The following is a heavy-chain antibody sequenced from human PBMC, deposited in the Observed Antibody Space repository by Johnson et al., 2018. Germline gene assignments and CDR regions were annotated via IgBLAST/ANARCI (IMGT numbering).Heavy chain of an antibody. V-gene: IGHV3-30*18. J-gene: IGHJ3*02. CDR1: GFTFSSYG. Sequence: QVQLVESGGGVVQPGRSLRLSCAASGFTFSSYGMHWVRQAPGKGLEWVAVISYDGSNKYYADSVKGRFTISRDNSKNTLYLQMNSLRAEDTAVDYCAKDLAYCGGDCSSTDFDIWGQGTRVTVSS. CDR3: AKDLAYCGGDCSSTDFDI. D-gene: IGHD2-21*02. CDR2: ISYDGSNK.